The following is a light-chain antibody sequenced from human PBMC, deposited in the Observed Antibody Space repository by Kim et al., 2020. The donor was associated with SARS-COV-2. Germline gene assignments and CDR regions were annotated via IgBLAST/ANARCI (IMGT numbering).Light chain of an antibody. V-gene: IGKV3-20*01. CDR1: QTISNTY. CDR2: GAI. J-gene: IGKJ2*03. CDR3: QQYGNMYS. Sequence: SLSPGERATRSCRASQTISNTYFAWFQQKPGQVPRLLIYGAINRAAGIPDRFSGSGSGTDFTLTISRLDPEDFAVYYCQQYGNMYSFGQGTKLEI.